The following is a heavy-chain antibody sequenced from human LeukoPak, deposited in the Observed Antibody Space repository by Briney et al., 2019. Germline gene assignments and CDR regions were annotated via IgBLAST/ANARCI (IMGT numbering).Heavy chain of an antibody. J-gene: IGHJ5*02. Sequence: SVKVSCKASGGTFSSYAISWVRQAPGQGLEWMGRIISILGIANYAQKFQGRVTITADKSTSTAYMELSSLRSEDTAVYYCAREGGYYYGSGSYETDLNWFDPWGQGTLVTVSS. CDR1: GGTFSSYA. D-gene: IGHD3-10*01. CDR2: IISILGIA. V-gene: IGHV1-69*04. CDR3: AREGGYYYGSGSYETDLNWFDP.